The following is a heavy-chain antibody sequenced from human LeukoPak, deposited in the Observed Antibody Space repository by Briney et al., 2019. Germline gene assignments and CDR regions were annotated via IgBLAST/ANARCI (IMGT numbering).Heavy chain of an antibody. Sequence: SGGSLRLSCAASGFTFSSYAMMWLRQAPGKGLEWVSAISGGTTLYADSVKGRFTISRDNSKNTLYLQMSSLRVEDTAVYYCARDPNGDYIGAFEIWVQGTMLTVSS. CDR2: ISGGTT. CDR1: GFTFSSYA. V-gene: IGHV3-23*01. CDR3: ARDPNGDYIGAFEI. J-gene: IGHJ3*02. D-gene: IGHD4-17*01.